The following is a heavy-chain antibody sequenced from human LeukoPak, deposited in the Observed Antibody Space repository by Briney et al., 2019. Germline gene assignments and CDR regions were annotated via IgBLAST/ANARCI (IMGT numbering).Heavy chain of an antibody. Sequence: PGGSLRLSCAASGFTFSSYAMSWVRQAPGKGLEWVSAISGSGGSTYYADSVKGRFTISRDNSKNTLYLQMNSLRAEDTAVYYCANTPTPDDTVVTPTPGDYWGQGTLVTVSS. J-gene: IGHJ4*02. V-gene: IGHV3-23*01. D-gene: IGHD4-23*01. CDR3: ANTPTPDDTVVTPTPGDY. CDR2: ISGSGGST. CDR1: GFTFSSYA.